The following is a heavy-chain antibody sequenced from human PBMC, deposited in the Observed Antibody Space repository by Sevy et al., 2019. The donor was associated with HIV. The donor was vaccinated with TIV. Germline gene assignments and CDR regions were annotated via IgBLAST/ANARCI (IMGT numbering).Heavy chain of an antibody. D-gene: IGHD3-22*01. Sequence: SETLSLTCTVSGGSISSYYWSWIRQPPGKGLEWIGYIYYSGSTNYNPSLKSRVTISVDTSKNQFSLKLGSVTAADTAVYYCAREGRIEYYDSSGYYYGSWFDPWGQGTLVTVSS. J-gene: IGHJ5*02. CDR3: AREGRIEYYDSSGYYYGSWFDP. CDR1: GGSISSYY. CDR2: IYYSGST. V-gene: IGHV4-59*13.